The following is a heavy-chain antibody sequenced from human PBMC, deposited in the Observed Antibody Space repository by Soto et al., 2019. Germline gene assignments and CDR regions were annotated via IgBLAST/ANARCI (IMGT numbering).Heavy chain of an antibody. CDR1: GGSLTDHY. CDR2: VYYSGGT. Sequence: QVQLQESGPGLVKPSATLSLTCTVAGGSLTDHYWTWCRQSPGKGLHWIGYVYYSGGTNYNPSLKSRVTRTVDTAKNPFSLNLRAVTAAATAVYYCARGKEWTGSTVDGWGQGTRVSVS. V-gene: IGHV4-59*11. J-gene: IGHJ3*01. D-gene: IGHD3-3*01. CDR3: ARGKEWTGSTVDG.